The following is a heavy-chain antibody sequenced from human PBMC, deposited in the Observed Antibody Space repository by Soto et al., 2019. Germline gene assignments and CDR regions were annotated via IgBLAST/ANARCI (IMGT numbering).Heavy chain of an antibody. CDR1: GGSISSSSYY. Sequence: PSETLSLTCTVSGGSISSSSYYWGWIRQPPGKGLEWIGSIYYSGSTYYNPSLKSRVTISVDTSKNQFSLKLSSVTAADTAVYYCARLWVDYDSSPRTPPDYWGQGTLVTVSS. CDR2: IYYSGST. V-gene: IGHV4-39*01. D-gene: IGHD3-22*01. CDR3: ARLWVDYDSSPRTPPDY. J-gene: IGHJ4*02.